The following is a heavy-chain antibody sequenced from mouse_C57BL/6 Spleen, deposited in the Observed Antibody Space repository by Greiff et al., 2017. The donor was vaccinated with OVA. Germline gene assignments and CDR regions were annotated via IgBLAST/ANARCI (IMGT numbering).Heavy chain of an antibody. CDR3: ARGYYGSSPRFAY. J-gene: IGHJ3*01. Sequence: VQLQQPGAELVRPGSSVKLSCKASGYTFTSYWMDWVKQRPGQGLEWIGNIYPSDSETQYNQKFKDKATLTVDKSSSTAYLQLSSLTSEDSAVYDCARGYYGSSPRFAYWGQGTLVTVAA. CDR2: IYPSDSET. V-gene: IGHV1-61*01. D-gene: IGHD1-1*01. CDR1: GYTFTSYW.